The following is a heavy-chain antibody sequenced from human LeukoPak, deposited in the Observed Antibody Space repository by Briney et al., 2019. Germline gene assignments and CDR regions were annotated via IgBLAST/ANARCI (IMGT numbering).Heavy chain of an antibody. V-gene: IGHV4-39*01. CDR3: ARHWDNNGWNFDY. Sequence: PSETLSLTCTVSGASISRSDYFWGWIRQPPGKGLEWIGSIYYSGSTYYNPSLKSRVTISVDTSKNQFSLSLTSVTAADTAVYYCARHWDNNGWNFDYWGRGTLVTVSS. D-gene: IGHD6-19*01. J-gene: IGHJ4*02. CDR2: IYYSGST. CDR1: GASISRSDYF.